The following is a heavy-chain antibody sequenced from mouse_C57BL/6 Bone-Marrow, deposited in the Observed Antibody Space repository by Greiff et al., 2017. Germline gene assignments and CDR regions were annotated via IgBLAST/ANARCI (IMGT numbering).Heavy chain of an antibody. CDR2: INPNNGGT. D-gene: IGHD1-1*01. Sequence: VQLQQSGPELVKPGASVQISCKASGYTFTDYYMNWVKQSHGKSLEWIGDINPNNGGTSYNQKFKGKATLTVAKSYSTAFMVLRILTSEDSACYYCARYPLYYYGSSYGYYAMDYWGQGTSVTVSS. V-gene: IGHV1-26*01. CDR3: ARYPLYYYGSSYGYYAMDY. CDR1: GYTFTDYY. J-gene: IGHJ4*01.